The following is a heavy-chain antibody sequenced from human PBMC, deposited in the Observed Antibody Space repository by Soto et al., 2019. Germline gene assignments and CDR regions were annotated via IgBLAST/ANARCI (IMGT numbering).Heavy chain of an antibody. Sequence: WGSLRVSCEASGFIFVTYSMTWVRQVPGKGLEWVAAVSPSGDSTYYADSLKGRLTISRDNSKNTVFLQMNSLSADDTGLYYCVKEPDVWGQGISVTVSS. V-gene: IGHV3-23*01. J-gene: IGHJ6*02. CDR3: VKEPDV. CDR2: VSPSGDST. CDR1: GFIFVTYS.